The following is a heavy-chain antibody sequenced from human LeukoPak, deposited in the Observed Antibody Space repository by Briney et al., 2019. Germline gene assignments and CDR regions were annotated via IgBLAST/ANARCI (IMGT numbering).Heavy chain of an antibody. D-gene: IGHD6-19*01. J-gene: IGHJ3*02. CDR2: INPRGDTT. Sequence: ASVKVSCKASGYTLTAYYMHWVRQAPGQGPEWMGIINPRGDTTTYAQIFQGRVNITRDMSTNTVYMELSSLRSDDTAVYYCARRRAGPEGAFDIWGQGTLVTVSS. CDR1: GYTLTAYY. V-gene: IGHV1-46*01. CDR3: ARRRAGPEGAFDI.